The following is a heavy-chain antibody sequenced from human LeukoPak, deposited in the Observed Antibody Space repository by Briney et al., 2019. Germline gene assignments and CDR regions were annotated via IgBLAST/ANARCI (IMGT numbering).Heavy chain of an antibody. CDR1: GYTFTGYY. J-gene: IGHJ4*02. CDR2: INPNSGGT. CDR3: ARGGHYSSGWYSFNY. V-gene: IGHV1-2*06. D-gene: IGHD6-19*01. Sequence: GASVKVSCKASGYTFTGYYMHWVRQAPGQGLEWMGRINPNSGGTNYAQKFQGRVTMARDTSISTAYMELSRLRSDDTAVYYCARGGHYSSGWYSFNYWGQGPLVTVSS.